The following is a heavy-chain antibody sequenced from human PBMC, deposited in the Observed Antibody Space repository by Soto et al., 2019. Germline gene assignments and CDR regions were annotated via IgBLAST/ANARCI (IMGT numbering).Heavy chain of an antibody. Sequence: PSETLSLTCTVSGGSISSSNYYWGWIRQPPGKGLEWIGSIYYSGSTYYNPSLKSRVTISVDTSKNQFSLKLSSVTAADTAVYYCARVNGQRWLPNYYGMDVWGQGTTVTVSS. D-gene: IGHD5-12*01. J-gene: IGHJ6*02. CDR3: ARVNGQRWLPNYYGMDV. CDR2: IYYSGST. CDR1: GGSISSSNYY. V-gene: IGHV4-39*01.